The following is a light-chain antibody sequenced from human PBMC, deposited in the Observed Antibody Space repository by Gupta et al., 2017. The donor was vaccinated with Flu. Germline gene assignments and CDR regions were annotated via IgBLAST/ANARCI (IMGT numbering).Light chain of an antibody. CDR3: QSADNSGTSLV. CDR2: KDT. J-gene: IGLJ3*02. CDR1: ALPKQY. Sequence: SYEVTQPPSVSVSPGQTARITCSGDALPKQYAYWYQQKPGQAPLLVIYKDTERPSGIPERFSGSSSGTTVTLTISGVQAEDEADYYCQSADNSGTSLVFGGGTKLTVL. V-gene: IGLV3-25*02.